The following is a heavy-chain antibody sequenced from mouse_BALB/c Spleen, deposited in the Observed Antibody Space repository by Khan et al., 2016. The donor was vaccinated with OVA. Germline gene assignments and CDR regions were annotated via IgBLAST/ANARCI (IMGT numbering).Heavy chain of an antibody. CDR1: GYSITSGYA. J-gene: IGHJ2*01. V-gene: IGHV3-2*02. CDR3: ARGNYYVYYFDY. Sequence: EVQLQESGPGLVKPSQSLSLTCTVTGYSITSGYAWNWIRQFPGNKLELMGYISYSGDTSYTPPLKSRISITRDTSKNPFFLQLNSVTPEVTATYYCARGNYYVYYFDYWGQGTTLTVSS. CDR2: ISYSGDT. D-gene: IGHD1-1*01.